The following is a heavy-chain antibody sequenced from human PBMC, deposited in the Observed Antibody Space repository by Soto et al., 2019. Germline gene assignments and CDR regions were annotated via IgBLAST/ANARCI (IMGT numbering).Heavy chain of an antibody. V-gene: IGHV3-7*05. D-gene: IGHD6-19*01. CDR2: INEDGSDK. Sequence: GGSLRLSCAASGFSLSRHWMSWVRQAPGKGLEWVANINEDGSDKYHVDSVKGRFTISRDNAKNSLYLQMNSLRAEDTAVYYCARDSLERAVAGTSHDSWGQGTLVTVSS. J-gene: IGHJ4*02. CDR1: GFSLSRHW. CDR3: ARDSLERAVAGTSHDS.